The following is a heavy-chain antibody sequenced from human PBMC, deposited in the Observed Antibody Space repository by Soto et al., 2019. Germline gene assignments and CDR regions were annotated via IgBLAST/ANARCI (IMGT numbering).Heavy chain of an antibody. Sequence: QVQLVESGGGVVQPGRSLRLSCAASGFTFSSYGMHWVRQAPGKGLEWVAVIWYDGSNKYYADSVKGRFTISRDNSKNTLYLKMNRLRAEDTAMYYCARENYGSGSFDYWGQGTLVTVSS. V-gene: IGHV3-33*01. J-gene: IGHJ4*02. CDR2: IWYDGSNK. CDR1: GFTFSSYG. D-gene: IGHD3-10*01. CDR3: ARENYGSGSFDY.